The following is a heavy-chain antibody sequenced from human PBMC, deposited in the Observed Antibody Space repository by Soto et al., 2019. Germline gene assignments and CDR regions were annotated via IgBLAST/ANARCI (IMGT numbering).Heavy chain of an antibody. Sequence: TLSLTCGVSDGFITNTHYWWSWVRQPPGKGLEWIGEIHHTGSTNYNPSFRSRVTMSVDTSKTQFSLRLNSLTAADAAVYYCAGGTDYRWVLWGQGTTVTVSS. D-gene: IGHD4-4*01. J-gene: IGHJ6*02. CDR2: IHHTGST. V-gene: IGHV4-4*02. CDR3: AGGTDYRWVL. CDR1: DGFITNTHYW.